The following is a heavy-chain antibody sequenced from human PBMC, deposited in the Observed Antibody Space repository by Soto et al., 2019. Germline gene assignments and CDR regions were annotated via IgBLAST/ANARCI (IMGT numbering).Heavy chain of an antibody. Sequence: SETLSLTCAVSGYSISSGYYWGWVRQPPGKGLEWIGSIYHSGSTYYNPSLKSRVTISVDTSKNQFSLKLSSVTAADTAVYYCARCPNYIRNFDYWGQGTLVTVSS. D-gene: IGHD3-10*01. V-gene: IGHV4-38-2*01. CDR1: GYSISSGYY. CDR3: ARCPNYIRNFDY. J-gene: IGHJ4*02. CDR2: IYHSGST.